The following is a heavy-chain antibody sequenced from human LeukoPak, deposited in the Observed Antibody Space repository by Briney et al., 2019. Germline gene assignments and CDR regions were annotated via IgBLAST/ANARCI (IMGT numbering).Heavy chain of an antibody. CDR3: ARYDCSHRGISSAYYFDY. CDR2: ISAYNCNT. D-gene: IGHD2-21*01. J-gene: IGHJ4*02. V-gene: IGHV1-18*01. Sequence: GASVKVSCKASGYTFTSYGISWVRQAPGQGLEWMGWISAYNCNTNYAQKLQGRVTMTTDTSTSTAYMELRSLTSDDTAVYYCARYDCSHRGISSAYYFDYWGQGTLVTVSS. CDR1: GYTFTSYG.